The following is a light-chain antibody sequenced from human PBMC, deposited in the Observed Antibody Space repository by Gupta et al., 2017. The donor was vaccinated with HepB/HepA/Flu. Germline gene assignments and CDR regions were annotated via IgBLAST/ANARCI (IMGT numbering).Light chain of an antibody. J-gene: IGKJ1*01. V-gene: IGKV1-39*01. Sequence: DIQMTQSPSSLSASVGDRFTITCRASQRISSYLNWYQQKPGKAPKLMIYAASRLQGGVPSRFGGGGETKDYTHTSSVRQDEVCAYYYVQQSYSTRTFGQGTKVEIK. CDR1: QRISSY. CDR2: AAS. CDR3: QQSYSTRT.